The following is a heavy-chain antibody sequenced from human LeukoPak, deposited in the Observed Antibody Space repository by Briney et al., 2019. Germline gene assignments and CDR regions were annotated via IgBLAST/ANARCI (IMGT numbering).Heavy chain of an antibody. D-gene: IGHD5-24*01. CDR1: GYTFTSYY. Sequence: ASVKVSCKASGYTFTSYYMHWVRQAPGEGLEWMGIINPSGGSTSYAQKFQGRVTMTRDMSTSTVYMELSSLRSEDTAVYYCARESAVVGDGYYFDYWGQGTLVTVSS. J-gene: IGHJ4*02. CDR2: INPSGGST. V-gene: IGHV1-46*01. CDR3: ARESAVVGDGYYFDY.